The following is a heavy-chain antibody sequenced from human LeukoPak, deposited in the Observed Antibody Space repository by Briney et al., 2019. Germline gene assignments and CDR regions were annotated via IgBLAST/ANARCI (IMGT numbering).Heavy chain of an antibody. J-gene: IGHJ5*02. CDR3: ARGGGYYYDSSTYQNWFDP. D-gene: IGHD3-22*01. Sequence: PSETLSLTCTVSGGSMSSYYWSWIRQPPGKGLEWIGYIYYSGSTNYKSSLKSRVTISVDTSKNQFSLKLSSVSAADTAVYFCARGGGYYYDSSTYQNWFDPWGQGTVVIVSS. CDR2: IYYSGST. CDR1: GGSMSSYY. V-gene: IGHV4-59*01.